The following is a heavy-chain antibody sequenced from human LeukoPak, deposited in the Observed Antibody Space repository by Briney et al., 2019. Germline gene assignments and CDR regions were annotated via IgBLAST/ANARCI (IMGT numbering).Heavy chain of an antibody. CDR1: GFTFSSYA. V-gene: IGHV3-21*01. J-gene: IGHJ4*02. D-gene: IGHD3-22*01. CDR2: ISSSSSYI. Sequence: GGSLRLSCAASGFTFSSYAMSWVRQAPGKGLEWVSSISSSSSYIYYADSVKGRFTISRDNAKNSLYLQMNSLRAEDTAVYYCAKEGDSSGYYYNYFDYWGQGTLVTVSS. CDR3: AKEGDSSGYYYNYFDY.